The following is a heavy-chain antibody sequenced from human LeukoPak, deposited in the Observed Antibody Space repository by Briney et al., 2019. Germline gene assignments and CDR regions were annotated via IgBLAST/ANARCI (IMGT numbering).Heavy chain of an antibody. V-gene: IGHV3-30*02. Sequence: GGSLRLSCAASGFTFRSHGMHWVRQAPGKGLEWVAFIWYDGSNKYYADSVKGRFTISRDNSKNTLYLQMNSLRAEDTAVYYCARDGESVAATAPDYWGQGTLVTVSS. D-gene: IGHD2-15*01. J-gene: IGHJ4*02. CDR3: ARDGESVAATAPDY. CDR1: GFTFRSHG. CDR2: IWYDGSNK.